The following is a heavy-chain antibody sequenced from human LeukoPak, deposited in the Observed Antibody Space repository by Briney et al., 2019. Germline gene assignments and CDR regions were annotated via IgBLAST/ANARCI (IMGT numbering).Heavy chain of an antibody. Sequence: GESLTLSCASSGFTFSSYSINWVRQAPGKGLEWVSSISNISTYIYYPDSLKGRFTISRDNAKNSVYLQMNSLGAEDTAMYYCAGLNSGSTSYYFDYWGQGTLVTVSS. CDR3: AGLNSGSTSYYFDY. CDR1: GFTFSSYS. D-gene: IGHD6-19*01. CDR2: ISNISTYI. V-gene: IGHV3-21*01. J-gene: IGHJ4*02.